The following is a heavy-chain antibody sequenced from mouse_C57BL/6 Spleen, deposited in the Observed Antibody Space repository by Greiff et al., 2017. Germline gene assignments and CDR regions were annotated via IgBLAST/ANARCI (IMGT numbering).Heavy chain of an antibody. Sequence: QVQLQQPGAELVKPGASVKLSCKASGYTFTSYWMHWVKQRPGRGLEWIGRIEPNSGGTKYNEKFKSKATLTVYKPSSTAYLQLSSLTSEDSAVYYCAREGYGYDDFAYWGQGTLVTVSA. J-gene: IGHJ3*01. V-gene: IGHV1-72*01. CDR1: GYTFTSYW. D-gene: IGHD2-2*01. CDR2: IEPNSGGT. CDR3: AREGYGYDDFAY.